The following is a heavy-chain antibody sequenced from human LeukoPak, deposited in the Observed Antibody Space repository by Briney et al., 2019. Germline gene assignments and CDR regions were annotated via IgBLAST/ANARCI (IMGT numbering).Heavy chain of an antibody. CDR3: ARLGSLGVTLVWGGPSRTTIDY. V-gene: IGHV1-2*02. CDR1: GYTFTSYY. D-gene: IGHD3-16*01. Sequence: ASVKVSCKASGYTFTSYYIHWVRQAPGQGPEWLVWINPSSGGTDYAQKFQGRVTMTRDTPTNTAYMELTSLRSDDTAVYYCARLGSLGVTLVWGGPSRTTIDYWGQGTLVTVSS. J-gene: IGHJ4*02. CDR2: INPSSGGT.